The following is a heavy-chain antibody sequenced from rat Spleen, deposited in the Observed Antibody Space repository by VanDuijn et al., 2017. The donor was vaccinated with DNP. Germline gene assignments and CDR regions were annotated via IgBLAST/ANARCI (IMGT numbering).Heavy chain of an antibody. V-gene: IGHV3-1*01. CDR2: INYIGYT. J-gene: IGHJ2*01. CDR1: GYSITSHY. CDR3: ARGFDY. Sequence: EVQLQESGPGLVKPSQSLSLTCSVTGYSITSHYWGWIRRFPGIKMEWIGHINYIGYTTYNPSLERRISIIRDTSQNQIFLQMNNLKEEDTAIYYCARGFDYWGQGVLVTVSS.